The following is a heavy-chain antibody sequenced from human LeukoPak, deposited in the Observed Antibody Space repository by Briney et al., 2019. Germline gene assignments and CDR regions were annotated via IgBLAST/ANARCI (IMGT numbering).Heavy chain of an antibody. J-gene: IGHJ6*03. D-gene: IGHD4-17*01. CDR1: GGSISNYY. V-gene: IGHV4-59*08. Sequence: SETLSLTCTVSGGSISNYYWSWIRQPPGKGLEWIGYIYYSGSTNYNPSLKSRVTISVDTSKNQFSLKLSSVTAADTAVYYCARQHGDYRPPYYYYMDVWGKGTTVTVSS. CDR2: IYYSGST. CDR3: ARQHGDYRPPYYYYMDV.